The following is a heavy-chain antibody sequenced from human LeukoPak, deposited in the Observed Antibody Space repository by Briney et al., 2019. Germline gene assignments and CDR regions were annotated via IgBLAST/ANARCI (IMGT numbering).Heavy chain of an antibody. J-gene: IGHJ4*02. CDR3: ARGASSFGTLDY. CDR1: GYIFTSYV. Sequence: ASVKVSCKASGYIFTSYVINWVRQAPGQGLEWMGWINTNTGNPTYAQGFTGRFVFSSDTSVRTAYLQIGSLQADDTAVYYRARGASSFGTLDYWGPGTLVTVSS. D-gene: IGHD3-3*01. CDR2: INTNTGNP. V-gene: IGHV7-4-1*01.